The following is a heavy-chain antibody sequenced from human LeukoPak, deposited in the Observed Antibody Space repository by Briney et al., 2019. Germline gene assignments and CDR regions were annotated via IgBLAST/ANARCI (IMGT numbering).Heavy chain of an antibody. CDR3: ARTAGDGYNDF. J-gene: IGHJ4*02. CDR2: ISYSGST. Sequence: SQTLSLTCTVSGGSINNYYWSWIRQPPGKGLEWIGHISYSGSTNYNPSLESRVTLSLDTSKNQFSLKLNSVTAADTAVYYCARTAGDGYNDFWGQGTLVTVSS. V-gene: IGHV4-59*08. CDR1: GGSINNYY. D-gene: IGHD5-24*01.